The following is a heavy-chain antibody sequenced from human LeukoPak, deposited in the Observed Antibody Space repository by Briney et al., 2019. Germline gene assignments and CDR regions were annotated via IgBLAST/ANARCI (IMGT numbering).Heavy chain of an antibody. CDR2: INHSGST. V-gene: IGHV4-34*01. J-gene: IGHJ4*02. CDR1: GGSFSGYY. Sequence: SETLSLTRAVYGGSFSGYYWSWIRQPPGKGLEWIGEINHSGSTNYNLSLKSRVTISVDTSKNQFSLKLSSVTAADTAVYYCARGLGGSYSDYWGQGTLVTVSS. D-gene: IGHD1-26*01. CDR3: ARGLGGSYSDY.